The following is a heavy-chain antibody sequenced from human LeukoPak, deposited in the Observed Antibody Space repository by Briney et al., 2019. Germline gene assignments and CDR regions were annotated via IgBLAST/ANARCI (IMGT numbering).Heavy chain of an antibody. CDR3: ARHPAASGFALDV. D-gene: IGHD5-12*01. Sequence: GGSLRLSCAASGFTFSSDVMHWVRQAPGKGLEWVGFIWTDGSERHYGDSVKGRFPITRDNAKSTVDLQMNSLSVEDTAVYYCARHPAASGFALDVWGQGTMVSVSS. CDR1: GFTFSSDV. V-gene: IGHV3-33*01. J-gene: IGHJ3*01. CDR2: IWTDGSER.